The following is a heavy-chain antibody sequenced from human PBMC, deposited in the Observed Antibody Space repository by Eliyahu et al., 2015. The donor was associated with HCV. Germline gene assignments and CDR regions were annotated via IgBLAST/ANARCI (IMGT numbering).Heavy chain of an antibody. Sequence: QVQLQQWGAGLLKPSETLSLTYAVYGGSFSGYYWSWIRQPPGKGLEWIGEINHSGSTNYNPSLKSRVTISVDTPKNQFSLKLSSVTAADTAVYYCARDLNGRDGYSQTDYWGQGTLVTVSS. V-gene: IGHV4-34*01. CDR1: GGSFSGYY. CDR2: INHSGST. CDR3: ARDLNGRDGYSQTDY. D-gene: IGHD5-24*01. J-gene: IGHJ4*02.